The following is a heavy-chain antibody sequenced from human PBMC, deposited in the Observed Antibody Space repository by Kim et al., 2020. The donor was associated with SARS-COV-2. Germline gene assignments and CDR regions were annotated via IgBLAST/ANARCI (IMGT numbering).Heavy chain of an antibody. CDR3: AKGWDSSGYGRFDN. D-gene: IGHD3-22*01. CDR1: GFTFSNYA. J-gene: IGHJ4*02. V-gene: IGHV3-23*01. Sequence: GGSLRLSCVISGFTFSNYAMSWVRQAPGKGLEWVSGIIASGGITFYANSVEGRFTISRDNSKNTLFLQMNSLRAEDAAVYYCAKGWDSSGYGRFDNWGQGTLVTVSS. CDR2: IIASGGIT.